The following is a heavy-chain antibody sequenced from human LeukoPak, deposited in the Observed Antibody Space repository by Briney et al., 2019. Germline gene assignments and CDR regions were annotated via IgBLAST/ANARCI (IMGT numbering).Heavy chain of an antibody. J-gene: IGHJ4*02. CDR3: ARDEARVRGGLLVY. CDR1: GYTFTGYY. CDR2: INPNSGGT. V-gene: IGHV1-2*02. Sequence: ASVKVSCKASGYTFTGYYMHWVRQAPGQGLEWMGWINPNSGGTNYAQKFQGRVTMTRDTSISAAYMELSRLRSDDTAVYYCARDEARVRGGLLVYWGQGTLVTVSS. D-gene: IGHD3-10*01.